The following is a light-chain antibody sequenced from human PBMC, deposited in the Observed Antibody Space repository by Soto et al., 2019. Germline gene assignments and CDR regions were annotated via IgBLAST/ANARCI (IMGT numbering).Light chain of an antibody. Sequence: EIVLTQSPATLSLSPGERATLSCRASQSVTDNYLAWYQQKPGQAPRLVISGASSRTSGIPDRFSASGSGTDFTLTISRLDPEDFAVYYCQQYSRAPLTFGQGTKVDIK. J-gene: IGKJ1*01. V-gene: IGKV3-20*01. CDR3: QQYSRAPLT. CDR1: QSVTDNY. CDR2: GAS.